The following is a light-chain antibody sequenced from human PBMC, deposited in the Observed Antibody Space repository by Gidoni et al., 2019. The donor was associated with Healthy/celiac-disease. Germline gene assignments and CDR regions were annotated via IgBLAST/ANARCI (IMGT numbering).Light chain of an antibody. CDR2: AAS. CDR1: KGISNY. V-gene: IGKV1-27*01. Sequence: IQMTQSPSSLSASVGDRVTITCRASKGISNYLAWYQQKPGKVPKLLIYAASTLQSGVPSRFSGSGSGTDFTLTISSLQPEDVATYYCQKYNSAPLTFGPGTKVDIK. J-gene: IGKJ3*01. CDR3: QKYNSAPLT.